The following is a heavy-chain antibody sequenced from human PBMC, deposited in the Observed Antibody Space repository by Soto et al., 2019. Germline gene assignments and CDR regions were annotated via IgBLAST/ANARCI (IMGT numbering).Heavy chain of an antibody. CDR2: ISYDGSNK. Sequence: QVQLVESGGGVVQPGRSLRLSCAASGFTFSGYGMHGVRQAPGKGLEWVAVISYDGSNKYYAESVKGRFTISRDNSKNTLYLQMNSLRAEDTAVYYCAKVVAGDYYSDYGRDVWGQGNTVTVS. J-gene: IGHJ6*02. D-gene: IGHD7-27*01. V-gene: IGHV3-30*18. CDR3: AKVVAGDYYSDYGRDV. CDR1: GFTFSGYG.